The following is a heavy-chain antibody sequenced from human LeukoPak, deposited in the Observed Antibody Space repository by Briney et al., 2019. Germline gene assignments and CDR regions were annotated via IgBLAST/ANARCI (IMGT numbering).Heavy chain of an antibody. J-gene: IGHJ4*02. Sequence: PGGSLRLSCAASGFTFSSYSMNWVRQAPGKGLEWVSSISSSSSYIYYADSVKGRFTISRDNAKNSLYLQMNSLRAEDTAVYYCARAPIAARPDIDYWGQGTLVTVSS. CDR3: ARAPIAARPDIDY. CDR2: ISSSSSYI. D-gene: IGHD6-6*01. V-gene: IGHV3-21*01. CDR1: GFTFSSYS.